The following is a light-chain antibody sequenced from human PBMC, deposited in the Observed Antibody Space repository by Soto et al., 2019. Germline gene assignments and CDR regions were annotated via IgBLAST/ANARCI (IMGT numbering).Light chain of an antibody. CDR3: RQYGSSLYT. Sequence: EIVLTQSPGTLSLSPGERATLSCRASQSVSSNYLAWYQHKPGQAPRLLIYGASSRATGIPDRFSGSGSGTDFTLTISRLEPEDFAVYYCRQYGSSLYTFGQGTKLEIK. CDR1: QSVSSNY. CDR2: GAS. J-gene: IGKJ2*01. V-gene: IGKV3-20*01.